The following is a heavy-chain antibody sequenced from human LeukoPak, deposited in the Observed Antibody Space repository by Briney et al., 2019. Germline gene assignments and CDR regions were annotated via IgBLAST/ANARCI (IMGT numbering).Heavy chain of an antibody. CDR2: ISSSSSTI. CDR3: ARDSRRGYDYSWFDP. J-gene: IGHJ5*02. D-gene: IGHD5-12*01. V-gene: IGHV3-48*01. Sequence: PGGSLRLSCAASGFSFNSYSMNWLRQAPGKGLEWVSYISSSSSTIYYADSVKGRFTISRDNAKNSLYLQMNSLRAEDTAVYYCARDSRRGYDYSWFDPWGQGTLVTVSS. CDR1: GFSFNSYS.